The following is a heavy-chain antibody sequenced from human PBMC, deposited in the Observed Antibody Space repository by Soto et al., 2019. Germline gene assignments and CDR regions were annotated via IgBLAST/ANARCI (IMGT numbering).Heavy chain of an antibody. CDR2: ISSSGSTI. CDR1: GFTFSSYE. J-gene: IGHJ4*02. D-gene: IGHD6-19*01. Sequence: EVQLVESGGGLVQPGGSLRLSCAASGFTFSSYEMNWVRQAPGKGLEWVSYISSSGSTIYYADSVKGRFTISRDNAKNSLYLQMNSLRAEDTAVYYCARDYSSGWYPDYWGQGTLVTVSS. CDR3: ARDYSSGWYPDY. V-gene: IGHV3-48*03.